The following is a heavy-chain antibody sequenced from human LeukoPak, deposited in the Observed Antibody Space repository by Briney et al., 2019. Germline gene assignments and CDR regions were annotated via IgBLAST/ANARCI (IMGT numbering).Heavy chain of an antibody. V-gene: IGHV6-1*01. CDR1: GDSVSSNSPA. D-gene: IGHD6-19*01. Sequence: SQTLSLTCAISGDSVSSNSPAWNWIRQSPSRGLEWLGRTYYRSKRYNDYAVSVKGRITINPDTSKNQFSLHLNSVTPEDTAVYYCARDWLGYYYDCWGQGTVVTVSS. J-gene: IGHJ4*02. CDR2: TYYRSKRYN. CDR3: ARDWLGYYYDC.